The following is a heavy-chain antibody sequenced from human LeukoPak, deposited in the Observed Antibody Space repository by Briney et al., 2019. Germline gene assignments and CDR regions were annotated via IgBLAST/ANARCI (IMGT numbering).Heavy chain of an antibody. CDR2: FDPEDGET. CDR1: GYTLTELS. D-gene: IGHD6-25*01. V-gene: IGHV1-24*01. CDR3: ATGPRLTFDI. Sequence: ASVKVSCKVSGYTLTELSMQWVRQAPGKGLEWMGGFDPEDGETIYAQKFQGRVTMTEDTSTDTAYMVLSSLRSEDTAVYYCATGPRLTFDIWGQGTVVTVSS. J-gene: IGHJ3*02.